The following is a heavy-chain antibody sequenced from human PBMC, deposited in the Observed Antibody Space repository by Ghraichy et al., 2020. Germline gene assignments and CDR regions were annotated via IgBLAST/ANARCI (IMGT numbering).Heavy chain of an antibody. J-gene: IGHJ6*02. CDR1: GFTFSSYA. V-gene: IGHV3-64*01. D-gene: IGHD2-15*01. CDR3: ARDPGDCSGGSCYYYYYYGMDV. Sequence: GESLRLSCAASGFTFSSYAMHWVRQAPGKGLEYVSAISSNGGSTYYANSVKGRFTISRDNSKNTLYLQMGSLRAEDMAVYYCARDPGDCSGGSCYYYYYYGMDVWGQGTTVTVSS. CDR2: ISSNGGST.